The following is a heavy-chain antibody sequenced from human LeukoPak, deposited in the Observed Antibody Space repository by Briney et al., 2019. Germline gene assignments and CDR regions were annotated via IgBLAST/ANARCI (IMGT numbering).Heavy chain of an antibody. V-gene: IGHV3-48*03. CDR1: GFAFSSYG. D-gene: IGHD3-10*01. CDR2: IGTSVNAI. J-gene: IGHJ4*02. Sequence: GGSLRLSCAASGFAFSSYGMSWARQAPGKGLEWIAHIGTSVNAIYYADSVKGRFTISRDNARDSLSLQMDSLRVEDTAVYYCAKDSVWFGDLLNWGQGALVIVSS. CDR3: AKDSVWFGDLLN.